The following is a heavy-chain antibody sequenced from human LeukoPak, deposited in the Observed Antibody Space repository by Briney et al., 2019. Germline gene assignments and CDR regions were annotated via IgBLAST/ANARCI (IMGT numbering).Heavy chain of an antibody. V-gene: IGHV3-33*08. CDR3: AREGFSSGWYDAFDI. CDR2: IWQDGSTK. D-gene: IGHD6-19*01. Sequence: HGRSLRLSCAAAGFTFSSYGLHWVRQAQGKGQEGVAVIWQDGSTKYYADSVKGRFTISRDNSKNTLYLQLNSLRAEDTAVYYCAREGFSSGWYDAFDIWGQGKMVTVSS. CDR1: GFTFSSYG. J-gene: IGHJ3*02.